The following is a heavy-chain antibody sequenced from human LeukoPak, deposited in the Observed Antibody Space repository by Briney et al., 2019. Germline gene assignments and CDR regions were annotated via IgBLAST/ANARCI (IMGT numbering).Heavy chain of an antibody. V-gene: IGHV3-21*01. J-gene: IGHJ5*01. D-gene: IGHD2-2*01. CDR1: GFTFSSYS. CDR3: ARRAGNIVVVPAAMDS. Sequence: GGSLRLSCTASGFTFSSYSMNWVRQAPGKGLEWVSSISTSSAHIYYADSVKGRFTISRDNAKNSLYLQMNNLRVGDTAIYYCARRAGNIVVVPAAMDSWGHGTLVTVSS. CDR2: ISTSSAHI.